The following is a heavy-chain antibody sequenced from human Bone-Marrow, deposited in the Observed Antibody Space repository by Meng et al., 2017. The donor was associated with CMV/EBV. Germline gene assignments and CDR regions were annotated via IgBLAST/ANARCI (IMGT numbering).Heavy chain of an antibody. CDR1: GFTFSDYY. Sequence: GASLKISCAASGFTFSDYYMSWIRQAPGKGLEWVSYISSSGSTIYYADSVKGRFTISRDNAKNSLYLQMNSLRAEDTAVYYCARGVNPNYYYYGMDVWGQGTTVTVSS. CDR3: ARGVNPNYYYYGMDV. V-gene: IGHV3-11*01. J-gene: IGHJ6*02. CDR2: ISSSGSTI.